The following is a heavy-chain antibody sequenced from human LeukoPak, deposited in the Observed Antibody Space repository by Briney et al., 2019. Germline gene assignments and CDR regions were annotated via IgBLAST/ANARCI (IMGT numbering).Heavy chain of an antibody. D-gene: IGHD3-10*01. CDR1: GYSISTGDY. Sequence: PSETLSLTCDVSGYSISTGDYWDWIRQPPGKGLEWIGSIYFSGITYYNPSLKSRVTISADMSENQFSLRLSSVTAADSAVYCCARLTSTNRGLMITHHYWGQGTLVSVSS. CDR3: ARLTSTNRGLMITHHY. V-gene: IGHV4-38-2*01. CDR2: IYFSGIT. J-gene: IGHJ4*02.